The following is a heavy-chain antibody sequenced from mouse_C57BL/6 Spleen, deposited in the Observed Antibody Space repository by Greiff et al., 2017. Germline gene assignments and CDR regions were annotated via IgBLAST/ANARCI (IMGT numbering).Heavy chain of an antibody. CDR2: IDPENGDT. D-gene: IGHD1-1*01. CDR3: SPGSSWGFAY. J-gene: IGHJ3*01. CDR1: GFNIKDDY. Sequence: EVQLQESGAELVRPGASVKLSCTASGFNIKDDYMHWVKQRPEQGLEWIGWIDPENGDTEYASKFQGKATITADTSSNTAYLQLSSLTSEDTAVYYCSPGSSWGFAYWGQGTLVTVSA. V-gene: IGHV14-4*01.